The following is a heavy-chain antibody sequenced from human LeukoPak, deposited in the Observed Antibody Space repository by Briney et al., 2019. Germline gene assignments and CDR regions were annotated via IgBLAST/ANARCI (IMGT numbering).Heavy chain of an antibody. V-gene: IGHV5-51*01. J-gene: IGHJ4*02. Sequence: LGESLKISCKGSGYSFTDYWIGWVRQMPGKGLEWMDIIYPGDSDTRYSPSFQGQVTISADKSISTAYLQWSSLKASDTAMYYCASRSNSGYEFFDYWGQGTLVTVSS. CDR3: ASRSNSGYEFFDY. CDR1: GYSFTDYW. CDR2: IYPGDSDT. D-gene: IGHD5-12*01.